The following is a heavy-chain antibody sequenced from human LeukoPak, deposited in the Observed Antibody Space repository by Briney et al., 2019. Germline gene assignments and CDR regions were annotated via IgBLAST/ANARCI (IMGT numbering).Heavy chain of an antibody. V-gene: IGHV4-4*09. CDR1: GASNNSYY. CDR3: ARKAPKKGWFDP. Sequence: SETLSLTCTVSGASNNSYYWSWIRQPPGKGLEWIGYTHPSGNTNYSPSLKSRVTISMDTTTNQFSLKLKSVTAAATAVYFCARKAPKKGWFDPWGQGTLVTVSS. J-gene: IGHJ5*02. CDR2: THPSGNT.